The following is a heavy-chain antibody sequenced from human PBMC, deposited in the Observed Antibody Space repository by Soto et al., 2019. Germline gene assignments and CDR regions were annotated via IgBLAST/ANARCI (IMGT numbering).Heavy chain of an antibody. V-gene: IGHV3-33*01. D-gene: IGHD6-19*01. J-gene: IGHJ3*02. Sequence: PGGSLRLSCAASGFTFSSYGMHWVRQAPGKGLEWVAVIWYDGSNKYYADSVKGRFTISRDNSKNTLYLQMNSLRAEDTAVYYCARDSDSGWYRGGAFDIWGQGTMVTV. CDR3: ARDSDSGWYRGGAFDI. CDR1: GFTFSSYG. CDR2: IWYDGSNK.